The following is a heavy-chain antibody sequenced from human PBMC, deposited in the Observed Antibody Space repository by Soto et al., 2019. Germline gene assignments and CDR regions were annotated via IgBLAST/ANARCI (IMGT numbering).Heavy chain of an antibody. Sequence: QVQLQESGPGLVKPSETLSLSCTVSGGSISSYYWSWIRQSPGKRMEWIGYVHHSWGSSYNPSLHSRVAISLDTSKSQFSLKVTSLTAADTAVYYCARQGFGTLHRLVDVWGQGTTVIVSS. CDR2: VHHSWGS. CDR3: ARQGFGTLHRLVDV. J-gene: IGHJ6*02. V-gene: IGHV4-59*08. D-gene: IGHD3-10*01. CDR1: GGSISSYY.